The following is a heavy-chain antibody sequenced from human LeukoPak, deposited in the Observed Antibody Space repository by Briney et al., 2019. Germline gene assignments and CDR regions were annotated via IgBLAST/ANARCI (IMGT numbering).Heavy chain of an antibody. CDR2: MNPNSGNT. Sequence: ASVKVSCKASGYTFTSYDINWVRQATGQGLEWMGWMNPNSGNTGYAQKFQGRVTITRNTSISTAYMELCSLRSEDTAVYYYARDSSGNDYWGQGTLVTVSS. D-gene: IGHD6-25*01. V-gene: IGHV1-8*03. J-gene: IGHJ4*02. CDR1: GYTFTSYD. CDR3: ARDSSGNDY.